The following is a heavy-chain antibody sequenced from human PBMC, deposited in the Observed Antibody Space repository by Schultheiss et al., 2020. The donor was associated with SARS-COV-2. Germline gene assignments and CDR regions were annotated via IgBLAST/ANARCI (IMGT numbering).Heavy chain of an antibody. Sequence: GGSLRLSCAASGFTFGDYDMSWFRQAPGKGLEWVGFIRSKAYGGTTEYAASVKGRFTISRDDSKSIAYLQMNSLKTEDTALYSCTRVRVPAAISPYYFDYWGQGTLVTVSS. D-gene: IGHD2-2*02. V-gene: IGHV3-49*03. CDR2: IRSKAYGGTT. CDR3: TRVRVPAAISPYYFDY. J-gene: IGHJ4*02. CDR1: GFTFGDYD.